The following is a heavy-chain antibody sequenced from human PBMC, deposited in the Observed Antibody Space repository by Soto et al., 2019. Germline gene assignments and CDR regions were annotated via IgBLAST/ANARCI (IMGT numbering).Heavy chain of an antibody. CDR2: ISENGGIT. CDR1: GLNFSNYW. V-gene: IGHV3-74*01. CDR3: AREYYSSGTH. J-gene: IGHJ1*01. D-gene: IGHD3-10*01. Sequence: VPMRLSCTASGLNFSNYWMQWVRQVPGEGLMWVSSISENGGITAYADSVKGRFTISRDNAKNTLYLQMNGLRVEDTAIYYCAREYYSSGTHWGQGTLVTVSS.